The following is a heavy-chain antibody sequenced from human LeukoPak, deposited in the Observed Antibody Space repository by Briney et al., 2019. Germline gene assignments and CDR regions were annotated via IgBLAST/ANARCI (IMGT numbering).Heavy chain of an antibody. D-gene: IGHD3-22*01. CDR3: VKDFWPARDGGGYYSPFEY. CDR1: GFTFSNYA. Sequence: GGSLRLSCAASGFTFSNYAMNWVRQAPGEGLEWVSGISANGDTTYYVDSVRGRFTISRDNSKNSVFLQMNSLRDADTAVYYCVKDFWPARDGGGYYSPFEYWGEGTLVTVSS. J-gene: IGHJ4*02. V-gene: IGHV3-23*01. CDR2: ISANGDTT.